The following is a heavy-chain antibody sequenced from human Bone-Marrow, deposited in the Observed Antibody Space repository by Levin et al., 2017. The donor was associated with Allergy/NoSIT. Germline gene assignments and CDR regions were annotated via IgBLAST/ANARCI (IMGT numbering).Heavy chain of an antibody. CDR3: ARAGSSDYGDYADAFDI. Sequence: SETLSLTCAVSGGSISSSNWWSWVRQPPGKGLEWIGEIYHSGSTNYNPSLKSRVTISVDKSKNQFSLKLSSVTAADTAVYYCARAGSSDYGDYADAFDIWGQGTMVTVSS. J-gene: IGHJ3*02. CDR1: GGSISSSNW. CDR2: IYHSGST. D-gene: IGHD4-17*01. V-gene: IGHV4-4*02.